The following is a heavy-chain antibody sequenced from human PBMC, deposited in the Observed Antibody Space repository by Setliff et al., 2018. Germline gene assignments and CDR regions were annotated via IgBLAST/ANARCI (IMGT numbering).Heavy chain of an antibody. CDR3: ARAPQYTNYWYALSWFDP. D-gene: IGHD2-8*02. J-gene: IGHJ5*02. Sequence: PSETLSLTCTVSDDSFTSSRYYWGWIRQAPGSGLEWIGSISYSGTPYYNASVESRVTISIDTSRNQFSLELRSVTVADTATYDCARAPQYTNYWYALSWFDPWGQGALVTVSS. V-gene: IGHV4-39*01. CDR1: DDSFTSSRYY. CDR2: ISYSGTP.